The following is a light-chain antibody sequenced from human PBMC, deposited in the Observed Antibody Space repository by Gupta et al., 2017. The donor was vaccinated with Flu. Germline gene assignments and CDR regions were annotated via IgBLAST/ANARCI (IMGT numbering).Light chain of an antibody. CDR2: DDR. Sequence: GNRVGSKRVCWDQHTPGEAPVLIVYDDRERPAGIPERFSGSNSGTTATVTISRVEAGEEADYYCQVCDSSSDHVVFGGGTKLTVL. J-gene: IGLJ3*02. V-gene: IGLV3-21*02. CDR3: QVCDSSSDHVV. CDR1: RVGSKR.